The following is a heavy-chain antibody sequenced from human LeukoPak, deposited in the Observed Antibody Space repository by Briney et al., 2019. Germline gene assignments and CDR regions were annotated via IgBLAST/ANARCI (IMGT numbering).Heavy chain of an antibody. CDR3: ARDGTVAGDFDY. V-gene: IGHV3-48*03. CDR1: GFTLSSYE. CDR2: ISSSGNSI. D-gene: IGHD6-19*01. Sequence: GGSLRLSCAASGFTLSSYEMNWVRQAPGKGLEWVSYISSSGNSIYYADSVMGRFTISRDNAKNSLYLQMNSLRGEDTAVYYCARDGTVAGDFDYWGQGTLVTVSS. J-gene: IGHJ4*02.